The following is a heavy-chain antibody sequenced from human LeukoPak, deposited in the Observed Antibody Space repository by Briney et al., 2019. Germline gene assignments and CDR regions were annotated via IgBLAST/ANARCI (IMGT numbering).Heavy chain of an antibody. CDR2: VKSKSDGGTI. CDR1: GFTFIKGW. V-gene: IGHV3-15*01. Sequence: GGSLRLSCAASGFTFIKGWMSWVRQAPGKGLEWVGRVKSKSDGGTIDYGAPVKGRFTISRDDSKNMLYLQMNSLQTEDTAVYYCTTDRGIAVRPLFDYWGQGTLVTVSS. D-gene: IGHD6-19*01. J-gene: IGHJ4*02. CDR3: TTDRGIAVRPLFDY.